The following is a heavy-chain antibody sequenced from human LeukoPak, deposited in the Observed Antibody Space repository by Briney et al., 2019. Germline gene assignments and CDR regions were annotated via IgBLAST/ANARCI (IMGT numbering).Heavy chain of an antibody. Sequence: GGSLRLSCAASGFTFSSYGMHWVRQAPGKGLEWVAAIWYDGSNKYYADSVKGRFTISRDNSKNTLYLQMNSLRAEDTAVYYCARDKNYDILTGYSPPWGQGTLVTVSS. CDR1: GFTFSSYG. CDR2: IWYDGSNK. J-gene: IGHJ5*02. V-gene: IGHV3-33*01. CDR3: ARDKNYDILTGYSPP. D-gene: IGHD3-9*01.